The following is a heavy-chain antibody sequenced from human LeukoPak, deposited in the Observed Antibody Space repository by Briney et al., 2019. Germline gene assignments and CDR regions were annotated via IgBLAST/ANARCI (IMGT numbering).Heavy chain of an antibody. J-gene: IGHJ5*02. CDR3: VRGQGAHDNWFDP. D-gene: IGHD4/OR15-4a*01. CDR2: TSSDLNVK. V-gene: IGHV3-30-3*01. CDR1: GFTFRNYV. Sequence: GGSLRLSCAASGFTFRNYVIHWVRQAPGKGLEWVAVTSSDLNVKLYADSVKGRFTISRDNAKNSLSLQMTSLRAEDTAVYYCVRGQGAHDNWFDPWGQGTLVTVAS.